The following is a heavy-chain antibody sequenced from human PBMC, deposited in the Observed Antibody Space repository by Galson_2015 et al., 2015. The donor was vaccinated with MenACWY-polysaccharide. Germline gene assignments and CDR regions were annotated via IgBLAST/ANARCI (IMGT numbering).Heavy chain of an antibody. CDR2: MNPNTGNT. Sequence: SVKVSCKASGYTFSSYDINWVRQATGQGLEWMGWMNPNTGNTGYVQKFQGQVTISVDKSITTGYLQWSSLKASDTAIYYCARQRGDGGGSYDGWFDLWGQGTLVTVSS. D-gene: IGHD1-26*01. V-gene: IGHV1-8*01. CDR3: ARQRGDGGGSYDGWFDL. J-gene: IGHJ5*02. CDR1: GYTFSSYD.